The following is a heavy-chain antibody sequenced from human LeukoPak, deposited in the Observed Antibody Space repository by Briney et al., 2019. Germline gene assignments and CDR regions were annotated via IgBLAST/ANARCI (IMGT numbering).Heavy chain of an antibody. V-gene: IGHV3-48*01. Sequence: GGSLRLSCAASGLTFSSYTMNWVPQATGKGLEWVSYFGCRSNIIHYADTMKGRFTISRDNAENSLYLQMNSLRAEDTAVYYCAMGYYYGSGSQTDPFDYWGQGTLVTVSS. J-gene: IGHJ4*02. CDR3: AMGYYYGSGSQTDPFDY. CDR1: GLTFSSYT. CDR2: FGCRSNII. D-gene: IGHD3-10*01.